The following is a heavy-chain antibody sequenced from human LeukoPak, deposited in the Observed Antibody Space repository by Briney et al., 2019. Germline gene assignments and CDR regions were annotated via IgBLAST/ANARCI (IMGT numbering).Heavy chain of an antibody. J-gene: IGHJ5*02. CDR1: GGTFSSYA. CDR2: IIPIFGTA. D-gene: IGHD3-9*01. V-gene: IGHV1-69*13. Sequence: GASVKVSCKASGGTFSSYAISWVRQAPGQGLEWMGGIIPIFGTANYAQKFQGRVTITADESTSTAYMELSSLRSEDTAVYYCARGPYDILTGYYTANWFDPWGQGTLVTVSS. CDR3: ARGPYDILTGYYTANWFDP.